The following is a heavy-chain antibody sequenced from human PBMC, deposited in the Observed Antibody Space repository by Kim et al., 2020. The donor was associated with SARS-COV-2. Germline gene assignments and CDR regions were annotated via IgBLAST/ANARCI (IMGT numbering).Heavy chain of an antibody. V-gene: IGHV3-49*02. D-gene: IGHD3-22*01. J-gene: IGHJ4*02. CDR3: TRPKSYYDSSGYYGFDY. Sequence: VKGRFTISRDDSKSIAYLQMNSLKTEDTAVYYCTRPKSYYDSSGYYGFDYWGQGTLVTVSS.